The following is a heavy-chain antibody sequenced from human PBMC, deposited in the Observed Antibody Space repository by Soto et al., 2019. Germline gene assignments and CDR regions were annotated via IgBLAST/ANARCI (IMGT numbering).Heavy chain of an antibody. D-gene: IGHD6-13*01. CDR1: GFTFSSYS. V-gene: IGHV3-48*02. CDR2: ISSSSSTI. J-gene: IGHJ6*02. Sequence: GGSLRLSCAASGFTFSSYSMNWVRQAPGKGLEWVSYISSSSSTIYYADSVKGRFTISRDNAKNSLYLQMNSLRDEDTAVYYCARDLLRQQLTYYYYYGMDVWGQGTTVTVSS. CDR3: ARDLLRQQLTYYYYYGMDV.